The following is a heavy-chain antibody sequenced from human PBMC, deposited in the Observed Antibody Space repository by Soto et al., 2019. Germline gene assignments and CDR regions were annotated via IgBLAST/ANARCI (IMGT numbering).Heavy chain of an antibody. CDR2: IWDDGSNK. Sequence: QVQLVESGGGVVQPGRSLRLSCAASGFTCSSYGMHWFRHAPGKGLEWVAVIWDDGSNKYYADSVKGRFTISRDNSKNTLYQQMNSLRAEDTAVYYCARDRGSSSWYAYYYYGMDVWGQGTTVTVSS. D-gene: IGHD6-13*01. CDR1: GFTCSSYG. J-gene: IGHJ6*02. CDR3: ARDRGSSSWYAYYYYGMDV. V-gene: IGHV3-33*01.